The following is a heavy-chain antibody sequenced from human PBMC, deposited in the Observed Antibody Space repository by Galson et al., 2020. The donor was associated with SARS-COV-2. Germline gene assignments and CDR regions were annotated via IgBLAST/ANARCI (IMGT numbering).Heavy chain of an antibody. D-gene: IGHD2-8*02. Sequence: GGSLRLSCTASGFTFSNYGMHWVRQAPGKGLEWVAVVSYDGVNKYYADSVKGRFTISRDNSKNTLYLQMNSLRAEDTAIYYCAKAIWEFCTGAPCPPGNHSWGQGPWFTVS. V-gene: IGHV3-30*18. CDR1: GFTFSNYG. J-gene: IGHJ4*02. CDR3: AKAIWEFCTGAPCPPGNHS. CDR2: VSYDGVNK.